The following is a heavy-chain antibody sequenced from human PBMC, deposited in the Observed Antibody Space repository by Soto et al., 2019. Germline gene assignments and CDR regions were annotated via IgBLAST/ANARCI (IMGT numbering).Heavy chain of an antibody. V-gene: IGHV3-15*07. D-gene: IGHD5-12*01. CDR1: GFTFTYAW. CDR2: IRTRGEGGTT. Sequence: EVQLVESGGGLVQPGGSLRLSCAASGFTFTYAWMIWVRQAPGKGLEWVGRIRTRGEGGTTYYAAHVKGRFSVSRDDSRNTLYLQMNSLQTEDTAIYYCTADIASTIAKWCFDHWGPGTLVTVSS. CDR3: TADIASTIAKWCFDH. J-gene: IGHJ4*02.